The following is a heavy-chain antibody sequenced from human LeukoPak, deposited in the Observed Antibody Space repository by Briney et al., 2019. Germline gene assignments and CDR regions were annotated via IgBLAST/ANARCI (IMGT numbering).Heavy chain of an antibody. CDR1: GGSFSGYY. CDR2: INHSGST. CDR3: ARGSSRIWSGYYYYYGMDV. Sequence: SETLSLTCAVYGGSFSGYYWSWIRQPPGKGLEWIGEINHSGSTNYNPSLKSRVTISVDTSKNQFSLKLSSVTAADTAVYYCARGSSRIWSGYYYYYGMDVWGQGTTVTVSS. V-gene: IGHV4-34*01. D-gene: IGHD3-3*01. J-gene: IGHJ6*02.